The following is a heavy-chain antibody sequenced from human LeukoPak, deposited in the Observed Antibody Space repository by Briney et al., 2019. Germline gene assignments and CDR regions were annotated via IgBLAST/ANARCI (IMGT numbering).Heavy chain of an antibody. CDR1: GYSFTSYW. CDR2: IYPGDSDT. V-gene: IGHV5-51*01. D-gene: IGHD6-13*01. J-gene: IGHJ4*02. Sequence: GESLKISCKGSGYSFTSYWIGWVRQMPGKGLEWMGIIYPGDSDTRYSPSFQGQVTISADKSISTAYLQWSSLKASDTAMYYCARIAVAGIQRAHFDYWGQGTLVTVSS. CDR3: ARIAVAGIQRAHFDY.